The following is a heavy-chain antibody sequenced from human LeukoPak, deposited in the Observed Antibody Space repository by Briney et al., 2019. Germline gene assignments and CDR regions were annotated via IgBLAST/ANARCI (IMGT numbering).Heavy chain of an antibody. V-gene: IGHV6-1*01. J-gene: IGHJ5*02. CDR2: TYYRSKWYD. CDR1: GDSVSSNSAA. Sequence: SQTLSLTCAISGDSVSSNSAAWTWIRQSPSKGVEWLGRTYYRSKWYDDYAVSVRSRITINPDTSKNQFSLQLNSVTPEDTAVYYCARVLGPEGELLRFDPWGQGTLVTVSS. D-gene: IGHD1-26*01. CDR3: ARVLGPEGELLRFDP.